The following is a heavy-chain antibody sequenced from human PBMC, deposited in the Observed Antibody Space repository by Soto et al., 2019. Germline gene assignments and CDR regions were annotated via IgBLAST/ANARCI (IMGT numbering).Heavy chain of an antibody. CDR1: GFTFSSYS. D-gene: IGHD3-3*01. CDR3: ARDPSYDFWSGSSSYYGMDV. V-gene: IGHV3-21*01. Sequence: PGGSLRLSCAASGFTFSSYSMNWVRQAPGKGLEWVSSISSSSSYIYYADSVKGRFTISRDNAKNSLYLQMNSLRAEDTAVYYCARDPSYDFWSGSSSYYGMDVWGQGTTVTVSS. J-gene: IGHJ6*02. CDR2: ISSSSSYI.